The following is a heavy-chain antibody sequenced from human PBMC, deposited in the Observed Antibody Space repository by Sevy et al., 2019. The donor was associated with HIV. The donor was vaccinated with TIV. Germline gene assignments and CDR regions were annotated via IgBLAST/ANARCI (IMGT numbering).Heavy chain of an antibody. CDR3: ARGPPDGSYDYFDS. Sequence: GGSLRLSCAASGFTFNNFNMNWVRQAPGKGLQWVSSISGSSNYIYYAESLKGRFIISRDNVKDTVFLQMNSLNADDTAVYYCARGPPDGSYDYFDSWGQGTLVTVSS. CDR2: ISGSSNYI. J-gene: IGHJ4*02. CDR1: GFTFNNFN. D-gene: IGHD1-26*01. V-gene: IGHV3-21*06.